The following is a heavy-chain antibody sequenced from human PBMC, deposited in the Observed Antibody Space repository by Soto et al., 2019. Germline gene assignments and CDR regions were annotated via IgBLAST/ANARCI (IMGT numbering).Heavy chain of an antibody. J-gene: IGHJ4*02. Sequence: QVQLVESGGGVVQPGRSLRLSCAASGFTFSSFSLHWVRQAPGKGLEWLALISYDGSTKYNADSVKGRFTVSRDNSNNTLYLQLSSLRPGDTAVYYCARTTTVAGTPEFDYWGQGTLVTVSS. D-gene: IGHD6-19*01. CDR1: GFTFSSFS. V-gene: IGHV3-30-3*01. CDR3: ARTTTVAGTPEFDY. CDR2: ISYDGSTK.